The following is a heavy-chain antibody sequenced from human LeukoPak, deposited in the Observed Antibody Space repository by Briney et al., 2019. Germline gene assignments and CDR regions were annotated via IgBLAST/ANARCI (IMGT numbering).Heavy chain of an antibody. CDR2: ISSSSTYI. CDR1: GFTFSTYT. V-gene: IGHV3-21*01. CDR3: ARDEVYGEQYYFDY. D-gene: IGHD4/OR15-4a*01. J-gene: IGHJ4*02. Sequence: PGGSLRLSCAASGFTFSTYTMNWVRQAPGKGLEWVSSISSSSTYIYYADSVKGRLTISRDNAKNSLYLQMNSLRAEVTAVYYCARDEVYGEQYYFDYWGQGTLVTVSS.